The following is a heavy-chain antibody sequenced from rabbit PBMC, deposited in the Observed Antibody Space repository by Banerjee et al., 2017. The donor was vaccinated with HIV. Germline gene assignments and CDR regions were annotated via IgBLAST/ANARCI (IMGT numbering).Heavy chain of an antibody. Sequence: QEQLEESGGELVKLGGSLKLTCKASGFSFSSGYDMCWVRPASGKGLEWIACINTSSGNTVYASWAKGRFTITKTSSTTVTLQMTSLTAADTATYFCARGGVGSTGYTYAFDPWGPGTLVTVS. J-gene: IGHJ2*01. CDR1: GFSFSSGYD. CDR3: ARGGVGSTGYTYAFDP. D-gene: IGHD1-1*01. V-gene: IGHV1S45*01. CDR2: INTSSGNT.